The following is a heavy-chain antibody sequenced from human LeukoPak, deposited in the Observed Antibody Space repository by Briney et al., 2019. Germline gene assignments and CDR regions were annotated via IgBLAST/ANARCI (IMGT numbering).Heavy chain of an antibody. CDR3: ARGRTVGCCSGGSCPNWFDP. V-gene: IGHV1-2*02. J-gene: IGHJ5*02. CDR1: GYTFTGYY. Sequence: ASVKVSCKASGYTFTGYYMHWVRQAPGQGLEWMGWINPNSGGTNYAQKSQGRVTMTRDTSISTAYMELSRLRSDDTAVYYCARGRTVGCCSGGSCPNWFDPWGQGTLVTVSS. D-gene: IGHD2-15*01. CDR2: INPNSGGT.